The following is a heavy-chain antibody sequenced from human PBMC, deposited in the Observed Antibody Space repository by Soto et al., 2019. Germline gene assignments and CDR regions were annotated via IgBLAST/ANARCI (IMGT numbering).Heavy chain of an antibody. D-gene: IGHD3-10*01. J-gene: IGHJ4*02. CDR2: ISSSGNTV. CDR1: GFTFSDYY. CDR3: ARDSSVYYGSGSSVDG. V-gene: IGHV3-11*01. Sequence: GSLLLSCPASGFTFSDYYMSWIRQAPGKGLEWISYISSSGNTVYYADSVEGRFTISRDNAQNSLYLQMNNLRAEDTAVYYCARDSSVYYGSGSSVDGWGQGTLVTVYS.